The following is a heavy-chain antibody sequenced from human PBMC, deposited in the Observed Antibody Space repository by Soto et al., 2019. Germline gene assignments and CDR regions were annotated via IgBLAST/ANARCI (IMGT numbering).Heavy chain of an antibody. CDR1: GLSLSTTGVG. V-gene: IGHV2-5*02. CDR2: IYWDDDK. Sequence: QITLKESGPTLVKPTQTLTLTCTFSGLSLSTTGVGVGWIRQPPGKALEWLALIYWDDDKRYNPSLKSRLTITKDTSKNQVVLTMTNMDPVDTATYYCVQSRCGGDCLQSYSSHSYYGLDVWGQGTTVTVSS. J-gene: IGHJ6*02. CDR3: VQSRCGGDCLQSYSSHSYYGLDV. D-gene: IGHD2-21*02.